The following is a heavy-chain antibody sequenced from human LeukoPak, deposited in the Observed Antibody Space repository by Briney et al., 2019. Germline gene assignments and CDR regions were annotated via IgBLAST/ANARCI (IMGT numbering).Heavy chain of an antibody. V-gene: IGHV3-48*01. Sequence: GGSLRLSCAASGFTFSSYSMNRVRQAPGKGLEWVSYISSSSSTIYYADSVKGRFTISRDNAKNSLYLQMNSLRAEDTAVYYCARDRISGWYEERDYWGQGTLVTVSS. CDR3: ARDRISGWYEERDY. CDR2: ISSSSSTI. J-gene: IGHJ4*02. CDR1: GFTFSSYS. D-gene: IGHD6-19*01.